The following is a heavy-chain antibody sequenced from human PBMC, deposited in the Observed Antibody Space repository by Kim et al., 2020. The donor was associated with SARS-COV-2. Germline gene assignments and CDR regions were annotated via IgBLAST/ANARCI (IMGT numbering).Heavy chain of an antibody. D-gene: IGHD4-17*01. CDR3: ARSSTTVTSRFDF. J-gene: IGHJ4*02. V-gene: IGHV4-39*01. Sequence: YNPSLNSRVTHSADTSKSQFSLKLTSVTAADSAVYYCARSSTTVTSRFDFWGQGILVTVSS.